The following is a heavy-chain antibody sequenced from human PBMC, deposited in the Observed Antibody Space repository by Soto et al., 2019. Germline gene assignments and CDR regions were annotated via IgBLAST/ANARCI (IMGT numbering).Heavy chain of an antibody. CDR3: ARDRGSYALDY. Sequence: QVQLVQSGAEVKKPGASVKVSCKASGYTFTSYGISWVRQAPGQGLEWMGWISANNGNTNYAQKLQGRVTMTTDTATSTAHMELRSLRSDDTAVYYCARDRGSYALDYWGQGTLVTVSS. V-gene: IGHV1-18*01. D-gene: IGHD1-26*01. J-gene: IGHJ4*02. CDR1: GYTFTSYG. CDR2: ISANNGNT.